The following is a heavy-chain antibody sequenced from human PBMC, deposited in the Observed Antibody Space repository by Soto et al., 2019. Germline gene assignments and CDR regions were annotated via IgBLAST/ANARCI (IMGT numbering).Heavy chain of an antibody. CDR1: GGTFSSYA. V-gene: IGHV1-69*01. J-gene: IGHJ4*02. D-gene: IGHD5-18*01. Sequence: QVQLVQSGAEVKKPGSSVKVSCKASGGTFSSYAISWVRQAPGPGLEWMGGIIHIFGTANYAQKFQGRVKITADESTSAAYMELSSMRSDDTAVYYCARDYRRGGQLWFDYWGQGTLVTVSS. CDR3: ARDYRRGGQLWFDY. CDR2: IIHIFGTA.